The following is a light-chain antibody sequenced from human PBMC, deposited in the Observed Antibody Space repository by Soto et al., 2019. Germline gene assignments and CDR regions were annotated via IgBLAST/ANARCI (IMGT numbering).Light chain of an antibody. CDR1: QSISNW. J-gene: IGKJ1*01. CDR2: KAS. Sequence: DIQMTQSPSTLSSSVGDRVTITCRASQSISNWLAWYQQKPGTAPNLLIYKASTLQRGVPSRFSGSGSGTGFSLGIVCLQPGDCVCYCCQQYSDKWTFGQGTKVELK. V-gene: IGKV1-5*03. CDR3: QQYSDKWT.